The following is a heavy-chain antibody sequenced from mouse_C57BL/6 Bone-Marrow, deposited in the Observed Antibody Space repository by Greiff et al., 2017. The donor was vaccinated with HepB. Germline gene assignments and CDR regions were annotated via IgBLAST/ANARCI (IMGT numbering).Heavy chain of an antibody. CDR2: ISNLAYSI. Sequence: EVKLVESGGGLVQPGGSLKLSCAASGFTFSDYGMAWVRQAPRKGPEWVAFISNLAYSIYYADTVTGRFTISRENAKNTLYLEMSSLRSEDTAMYYCARQTTYYAMDYWGQGTSVTVSS. CDR3: ARQTTYYAMDY. CDR1: GFTFSDYG. J-gene: IGHJ4*01. D-gene: IGHD2-1*01. V-gene: IGHV5-15*01.